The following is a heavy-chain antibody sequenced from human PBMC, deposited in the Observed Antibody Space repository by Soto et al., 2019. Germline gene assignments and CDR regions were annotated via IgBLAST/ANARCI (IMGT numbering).Heavy chain of an antibody. CDR1: GFTFSSYG. J-gene: IGHJ6*02. Sequence: QVQRVESGGGVVQPGRSLRLSCAASGFTFSSYGMHWVRQAPGKGLEWVAVISYDGSNKYYADSVKGRFTISRDNSKNATYMQMHSLRAEDTAAYYCAKDFSLAAPPEMGYYGMDVWGQGTTVTVSS. D-gene: IGHD6-6*01. V-gene: IGHV3-30*18. CDR3: AKDFSLAAPPEMGYYGMDV. CDR2: ISYDGSNK.